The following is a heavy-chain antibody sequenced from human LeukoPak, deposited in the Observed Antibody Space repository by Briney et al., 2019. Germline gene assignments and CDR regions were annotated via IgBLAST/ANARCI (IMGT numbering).Heavy chain of an antibody. CDR3: ARLSPEWLGLDY. CDR2: IYYSGST. CDR1: GGSISSSSYY. D-gene: IGHD6-19*01. V-gene: IGHV4-39*01. Sequence: SETLSLTCTVSGGSISSSSYYWGWIRQPPGKGLEWIGSIYYSGSTYYNPSLKSRVTISVDTSKNQFSLKLSSVTAADTAVYYCARLSPEWLGLDYCGQGTLVTVSS. J-gene: IGHJ4*02.